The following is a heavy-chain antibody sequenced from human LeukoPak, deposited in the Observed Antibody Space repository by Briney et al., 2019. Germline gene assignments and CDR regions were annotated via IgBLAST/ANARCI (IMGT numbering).Heavy chain of an antibody. J-gene: IGHJ2*01. D-gene: IGHD6-13*01. CDR2: ISSGGDTI. CDR3: ARVGPAAAGRGYWYFDL. Sequence: PGGSLRLSCAASGFTFSDQYMDWIRQAPGKGLGWVSYISSGGDTIYYADSVKGRFTISRDNAKNSLYLQMNSLRAEDSAVYHCARVGPAAAGRGYWYFDLWGRGTLVTISS. V-gene: IGHV3-11*01. CDR1: GFTFSDQY.